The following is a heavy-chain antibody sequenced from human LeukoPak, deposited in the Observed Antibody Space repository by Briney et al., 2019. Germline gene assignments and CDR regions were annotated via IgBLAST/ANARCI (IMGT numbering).Heavy chain of an antibody. CDR2: INPSGGST. D-gene: IGHD1-14*01. V-gene: IGHV1-46*01. CDR1: GYTVTSYY. Sequence: ASVKVSCKASGYTVTSYYMHWVRQAPGQGLEWMGIINPSGGSTSYAQKLQGRVTMTRDTSTSTVYMELSSLRSEDTAVYYCASNSQPGYGLNYWGQGTLVTVSS. J-gene: IGHJ4*02. CDR3: ASNSQPGYGLNY.